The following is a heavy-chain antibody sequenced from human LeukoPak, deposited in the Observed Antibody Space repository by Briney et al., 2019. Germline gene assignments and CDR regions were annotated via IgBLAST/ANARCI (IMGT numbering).Heavy chain of an antibody. CDR3: ARGSIWFGELPLNWFDP. CDR2: IYYSGST. V-gene: IGHV4-31*03. D-gene: IGHD3-10*01. J-gene: IGHJ5*02. CDR1: GGSISSGGYY. Sequence: SETLSLTCTVSGGSISSGGYYWSWIRQHPGKGLEWIGYIYYSGSTYYNPSLKSRVTISVDKSKNQFSLKLSSVTAADTAVYYCARGSIWFGELPLNWFDPWGQGTLVTVSS.